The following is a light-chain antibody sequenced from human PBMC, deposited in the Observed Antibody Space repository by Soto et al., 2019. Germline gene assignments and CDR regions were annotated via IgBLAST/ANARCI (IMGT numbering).Light chain of an antibody. CDR2: GAS. CDR3: QQYNNRPPWT. J-gene: IGKJ1*01. CDR1: QTIDTN. Sequence: IVLTQSPATLSVSPGERATLSCRASQTIDTNLAWYQQKPGQAPRLLIFGASTRATGIAAKFSGSGSGTEFSLTITSLQSEDFALYYCQQYNNRPPWTFGQGTKVDIK. V-gene: IGKV3D-15*01.